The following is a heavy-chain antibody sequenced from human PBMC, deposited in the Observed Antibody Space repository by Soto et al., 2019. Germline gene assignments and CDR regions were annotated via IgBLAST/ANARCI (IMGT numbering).Heavy chain of an antibody. CDR1: GFTFSTYS. D-gene: IGHD1-26*01. CDR2: ISGSNSYT. J-gene: IGHJ4*02. CDR3: ARSMKSGKNFDY. Sequence: GGSLRLSCAASGFTFSTYSMNWVRQAPGKGLEWLSYISGSNSYTDYADSVKGRFTISRDNAKNSLHLQMNSLRADDTAVYFCARSMKSGKNFDYWGQGTLVTVS. V-gene: IGHV3-21*05.